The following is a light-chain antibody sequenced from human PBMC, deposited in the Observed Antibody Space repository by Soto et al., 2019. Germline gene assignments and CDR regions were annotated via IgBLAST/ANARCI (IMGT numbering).Light chain of an antibody. Sequence: EIVLTQSPGPLSLSPGERATLSCRSSQSVTNSYLAWYKQKPGQAPSLIIYGASSRATGIPDRFSGSGSGTDFTLTISRLEPEDVAMYYCQQYGSSPRTFGQGTKVDIK. CDR2: GAS. V-gene: IGKV3-20*01. J-gene: IGKJ1*01. CDR3: QQYGSSPRT. CDR1: QSVTNSY.